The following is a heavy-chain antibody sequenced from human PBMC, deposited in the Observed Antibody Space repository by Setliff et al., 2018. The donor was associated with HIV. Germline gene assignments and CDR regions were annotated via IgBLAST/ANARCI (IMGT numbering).Heavy chain of an antibody. D-gene: IGHD2-15*01. Sequence: LSLTCTVSGGSISSSSHYWGWIRQPPGKGLEWIGSIYFSGSTYYNPSLKSRVTISVDTSKNQFYLKLSPVTAADTAVYYCARGRVFCNGDSCYHLDSWGQGILVTVSS. V-gene: IGHV4-39*07. J-gene: IGHJ4*02. CDR2: IYFSGST. CDR3: ARGRVFCNGDSCYHLDS. CDR1: GGSISSSSHY.